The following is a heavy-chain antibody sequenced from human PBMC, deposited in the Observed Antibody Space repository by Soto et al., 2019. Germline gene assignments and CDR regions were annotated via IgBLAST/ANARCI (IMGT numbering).Heavy chain of an antibody. D-gene: IGHD3-22*01. Sequence: GGSLRLSSAASGFTFSGYAMSWVRQAPGKGLEWVSAISGSGGSTYYADSVKGRFTISRDNSKNTLYLQMNSLRAEDTAVYYCAKDLLSLWYYYDSSGFDYWGQGTLVTVSS. CDR2: ISGSGGST. J-gene: IGHJ4*02. CDR3: AKDLLSLWYYYDSSGFDY. CDR1: GFTFSGYA. V-gene: IGHV3-23*01.